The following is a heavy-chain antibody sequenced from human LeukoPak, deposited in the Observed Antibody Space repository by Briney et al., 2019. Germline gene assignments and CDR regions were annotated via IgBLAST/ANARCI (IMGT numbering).Heavy chain of an antibody. V-gene: IGHV4-30-2*01. CDR2: IYHSGST. Sequence: PSQTLSLICAVSGGSISSGGYSWSWIRQPPGKGLEWIGYIYHSGSTYYNPSLKSRVAISVDRSKNQFSLKLSSVTAADTAVYYCARGDYDILTGYYDPNAFDIWGQGTMVTVSS. CDR1: GGSISSGGYS. J-gene: IGHJ3*02. D-gene: IGHD3-9*01. CDR3: ARGDYDILTGYYDPNAFDI.